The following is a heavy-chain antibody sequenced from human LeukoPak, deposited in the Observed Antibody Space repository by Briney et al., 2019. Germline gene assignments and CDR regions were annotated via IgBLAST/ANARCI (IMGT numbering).Heavy chain of an antibody. V-gene: IGHV3-23*01. CDR3: AKAPVTTCRGAYCYPFDY. J-gene: IGHJ4*02. D-gene: IGHD2-21*01. CDR1: GFTFSSYA. Sequence: GGSLRLSCAASGFTFSSYAMSWVRQAPGKGLEWVSSFSGSGGGTYYADSVKGRFTISRDSSKNTLFLQMNRLRPEDAAVYYCAKAPVTTCRGAYCYPFDYWGQGTLVTVSS. CDR2: FSGSGGGT.